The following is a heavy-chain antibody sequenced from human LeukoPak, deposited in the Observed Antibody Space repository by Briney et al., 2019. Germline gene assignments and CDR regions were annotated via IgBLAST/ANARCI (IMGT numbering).Heavy chain of an antibody. D-gene: IGHD5-24*01. CDR2: IYFTGST. V-gene: IGHV4-39*01. J-gene: IGHJ5*02. CDR3: AKSRGRGSFDP. CDR1: GGSISNKNFY. Sequence: SETLSLTCTVSGGSISNKNFYWGWIRQPPGKGLEWVGSIYFTGSTYYHPSLESRVTISVDTFKNQFSLKVSAVTAADTAVYHCAKSRGRGSFDPWGQGTLVIVSS.